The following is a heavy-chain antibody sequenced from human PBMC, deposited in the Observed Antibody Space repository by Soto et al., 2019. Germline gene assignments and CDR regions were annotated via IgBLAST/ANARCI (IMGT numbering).Heavy chain of an antibody. Sequence: QVQLVQSGTEVKKPGASVKVSCKTSGFTFTNFAMSWVRQAPGQGLEWMGWISTYTSNTYYAQKFQGRVTMTADTSTSTVYMELRSLRPDDTATYYCARGGPNDYAQGSAWGKGTLVSVSS. J-gene: IGHJ4*02. CDR3: ARGGPNDYAQGSA. V-gene: IGHV1-18*01. D-gene: IGHD4-17*01. CDR1: GFTFTNFA. CDR2: ISTYTSNT.